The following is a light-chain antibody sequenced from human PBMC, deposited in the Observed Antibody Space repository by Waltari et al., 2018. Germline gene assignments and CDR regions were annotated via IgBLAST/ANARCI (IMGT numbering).Light chain of an antibody. J-gene: IGKJ4*01. CDR3: QQYGSSPLT. CDR2: GAS. CDR1: QSVSSSY. Sequence: EIVLTQSPGTLSLSPGERATLPCRASQSVSSSYLAWYQQKPGQAPSLLIYGASSRATRIPDRCSCSGSGTDFTLTISRLEPEDFAVYYCQQYGSSPLTFGGGTKVEIK. V-gene: IGKV3-20*01.